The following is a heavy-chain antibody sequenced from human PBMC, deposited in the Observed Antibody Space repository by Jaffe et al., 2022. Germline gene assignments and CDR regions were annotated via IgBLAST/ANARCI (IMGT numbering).Heavy chain of an antibody. CDR1: GFTFSSYA. CDR3: AKDTSRYCSSTSCYTVMIDY. CDR2: ISGSGGST. V-gene: IGHV3-23*01. J-gene: IGHJ4*02. D-gene: IGHD2-2*02. Sequence: EVQLLESGGGLVQPGGSLRLSCAASGFTFSSYAMSWVRQAPGKGLEWVSAISGSGGSTYYADSVKGRFTISRDNSKNTLYLQMNSLRAEDTAVYYCAKDTSRYCSSTSCYTVMIDYWGQGTLVTVSS.